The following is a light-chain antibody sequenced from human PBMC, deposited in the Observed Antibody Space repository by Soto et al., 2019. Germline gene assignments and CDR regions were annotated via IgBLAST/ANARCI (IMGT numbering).Light chain of an antibody. CDR3: SSYAGTNNRYV. V-gene: IGLV2-8*01. CDR2: EVN. CDR1: GSDIGGYNF. Sequence: QSALTQRPSASGSPGQSVTISCTGTGSDIGGYNFVSWYQQHPGKVPKLIIYEVNKRPSGVPDRFSGSKSGNTASLTVSGLQADDEAGYYCSSYAGTNNRYVFGTGTKLTVL. J-gene: IGLJ1*01.